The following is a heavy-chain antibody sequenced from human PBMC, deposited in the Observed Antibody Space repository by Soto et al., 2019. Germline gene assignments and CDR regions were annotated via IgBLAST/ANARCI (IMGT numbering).Heavy chain of an antibody. V-gene: IGHV1-18*01. J-gene: IGHJ4*02. CDR2: ISAYNGNT. Sequence: QVQLVQSGAEVKKPGASVKVSCKASGYTFTSYGISWVRQAPGQGLEWMGWISAYNGNTNYAQKLQGRVTMTTDTSTSTAYMELRSLRSDDTAVYYCAREDGDYEEDLEGGSVTYFDYWGQGTLVTVSS. D-gene: IGHD4-17*01. CDR1: GYTFTSYG. CDR3: AREDGDYEEDLEGGSVTYFDY.